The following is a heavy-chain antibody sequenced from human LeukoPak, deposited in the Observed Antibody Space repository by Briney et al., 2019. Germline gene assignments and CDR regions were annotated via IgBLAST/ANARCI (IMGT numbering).Heavy chain of an antibody. CDR3: AKSPRIVVVITNFDY. CDR2: ISGSGGST. V-gene: IGHV3-23*01. D-gene: IGHD3-22*01. J-gene: IGHJ4*02. CDR1: GFTFSTYG. Sequence: GGSLRLSCAASGFTFSTYGMHWVRQAPGKGLEWVSAISGSGGSTYYADSVKGRFTISRDNSKNTLYLQMNSLRAEDTAVYYCAKSPRIVVVITNFDYWGQGTLVTVSS.